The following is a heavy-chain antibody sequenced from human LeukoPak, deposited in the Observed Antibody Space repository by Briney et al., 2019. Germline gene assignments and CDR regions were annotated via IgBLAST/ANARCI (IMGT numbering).Heavy chain of an antibody. CDR3: ARHEGEAAAGGLDY. V-gene: IGHV4-59*08. D-gene: IGHD6-13*01. J-gene: IGHJ4*02. CDR2: IYYSGST. CDR1: GGSISSYY. Sequence: SETLSLTCTVSGGSISSYYWSWIRQPPGKGLEWIGYIYYSGSTNYNPSLKSRVTISVDTSKNQFSLKLSSVTAADTAVYYCARHEGEAAAGGLDYWGQGTLVTVSS.